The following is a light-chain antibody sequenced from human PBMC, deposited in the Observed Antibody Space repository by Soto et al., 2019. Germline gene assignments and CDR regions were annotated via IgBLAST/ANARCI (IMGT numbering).Light chain of an antibody. Sequence: DIQMTQSPSSLSASVGDRVTSTFRASQSISSYLNWYQQKPGKAPKLLIYAASSLQSGVPSRFSGSGSGTDFTLTISSLQPEDFATYYCQQSYSTLWTFGRGTKVDIK. CDR1: QSISSY. V-gene: IGKV1-39*01. CDR3: QQSYSTLWT. CDR2: AAS. J-gene: IGKJ1*01.